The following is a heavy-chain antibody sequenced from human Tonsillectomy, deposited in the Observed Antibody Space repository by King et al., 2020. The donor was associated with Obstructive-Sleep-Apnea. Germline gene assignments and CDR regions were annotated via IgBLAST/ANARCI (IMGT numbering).Heavy chain of an antibody. CDR2: INSDGSST. CDR3: ARDRGGAGPTTTDS. V-gene: IGHV3-74*01. Sequence: VQLVESGGGLVQPGGSLRLSCAASGFTFRTSWMHWVRQAPGKGLVWVSRINSDGSSTIYADFVKGRFTISRDNAKNTLYLQMNSLRAEDTAVYYCARDRGGAGPTTTDSGGKGPLVTVSP. CDR1: GFTFRTSW. D-gene: IGHD1-26*01. J-gene: IGHJ4*02.